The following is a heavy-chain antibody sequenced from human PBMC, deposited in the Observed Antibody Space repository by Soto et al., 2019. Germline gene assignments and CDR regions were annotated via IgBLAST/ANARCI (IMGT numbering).Heavy chain of an antibody. V-gene: IGHV3-7*05. CDR1: EFTFSPYW. CDR3: AGGSGWISDS. J-gene: IGHJ4*02. CDR2: IKDDGGDE. D-gene: IGHD6-19*01. Sequence: EVQLVESGGGLVQPGGSLRLSCAASEFTFSPYWMRWVRQAPGKGLEWVAIIKDDGGDEHYLEAVRGRFTISRDNAKKSLYLAMNSLRVEDTAMYYCAGGSGWISDSWGQGTMVTVSS.